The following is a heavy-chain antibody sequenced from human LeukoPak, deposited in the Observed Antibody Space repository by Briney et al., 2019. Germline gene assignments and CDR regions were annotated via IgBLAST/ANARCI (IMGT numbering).Heavy chain of an antibody. CDR3: ARSLRVGFGGSPLDY. D-gene: IGHD3-10*01. CDR2: IWYDGSNK. CDR1: GFTFSSYG. V-gene: IGHV3-33*01. J-gene: IGHJ4*02. Sequence: GGSLRLSCAASGFTFSSYGMHWVRQAPGKGLEWVAVIWYDGSNKYYADSVKGRSTISRDNSKNTLYLQMNSLRAEDTAVYYCARSLRVGFGGSPLDYWGQGTLVTVSS.